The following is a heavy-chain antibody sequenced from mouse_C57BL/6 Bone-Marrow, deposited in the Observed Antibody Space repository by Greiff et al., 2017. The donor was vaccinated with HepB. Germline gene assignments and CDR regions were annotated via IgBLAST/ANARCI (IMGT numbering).Heavy chain of an antibody. Sequence: EVKLVESGGGLVKPGGSLKLSCAASGFTFSSYAMSWVRQTPEKRLEWVATISDGGSYTYYPDNVKGRFTISRDNAKNNLYLQMSHLKSEDTAMYYCAYGLLKDYYAMDYWGQGTSVTVSS. CDR3: AYGLLKDYYAMDY. J-gene: IGHJ4*01. CDR1: GFTFSSYA. CDR2: ISDGGSYT. V-gene: IGHV5-4*03. D-gene: IGHD1-1*02.